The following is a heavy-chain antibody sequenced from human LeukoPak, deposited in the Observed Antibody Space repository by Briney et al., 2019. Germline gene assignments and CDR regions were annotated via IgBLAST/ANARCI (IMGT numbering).Heavy chain of an antibody. CDR1: GFTVSSNY. J-gene: IGHJ6*03. Sequence: GGSLRLSCAASGFTVSSNYMSWVRQAPGKGLEWVSIIYSGGSTFYADSVKGRFTISRDNSKNTLYLQMNSLRAEDTAVYYCARAGITMVRGVIWNYMDVWGKGTTVTVSS. CDR2: IYSGGST. V-gene: IGHV3-53*05. D-gene: IGHD3-10*01. CDR3: ARAGITMVRGVIWNYMDV.